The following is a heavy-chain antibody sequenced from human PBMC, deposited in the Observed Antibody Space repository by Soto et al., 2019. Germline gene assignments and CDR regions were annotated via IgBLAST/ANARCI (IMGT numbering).Heavy chain of an antibody. J-gene: IGHJ6*02. V-gene: IGHV1-69*12. CDR2: IIPIFGTA. D-gene: IGHD2-15*01. CDR3: ALIYCSGGSCYSNYYYGMDV. CDR1: GGTFSSYA. Sequence: QVQLVQSGAEVKKPGSSVKVSCKASGGTFSSYAISWVRQAPGQGLEWMGGIIPIFGTANYAQKFQGRVTITADESTSTAYMELSSLRSEDTAVYYCALIYCSGGSCYSNYYYGMDVWGQGTTVTVSS.